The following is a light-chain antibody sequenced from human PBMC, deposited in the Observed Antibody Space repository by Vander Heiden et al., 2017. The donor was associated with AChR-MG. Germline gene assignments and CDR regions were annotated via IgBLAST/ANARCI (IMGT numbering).Light chain of an antibody. V-gene: IGKV3-11*01. Sequence: DIVLTQSPATLSLSPGERATLSCRASQSVSSYLAWYQQKPGQAPRLLIYDASNRATGIPARFSGSGSGTDFTLTISSLESEDFAVYYCQQRSNWPPGFTFGPGTKVDIK. J-gene: IGKJ3*01. CDR1: QSVSSY. CDR3: QQRSNWPPGFT. CDR2: DAS.